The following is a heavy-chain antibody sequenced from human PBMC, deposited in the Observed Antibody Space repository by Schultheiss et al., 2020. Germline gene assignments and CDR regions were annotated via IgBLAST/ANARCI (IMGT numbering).Heavy chain of an antibody. CDR2: IYYSGST. CDR1: GGSISSGGYY. Sequence: SETLSLTCTVSGGSISSGGYYWSWIRQPPGKGLEWIGYIYYSGSTNYNPSLKSRVTISVDTSKNQFSLKLSSVTAADTAVYYCARDLIVGATNGAGYYYYYYGMDVWGQGTTVTVSS. CDR3: ARDLIVGATNGAGYYYYYYGMDV. J-gene: IGHJ6*02. D-gene: IGHD1-26*01. V-gene: IGHV4-61*08.